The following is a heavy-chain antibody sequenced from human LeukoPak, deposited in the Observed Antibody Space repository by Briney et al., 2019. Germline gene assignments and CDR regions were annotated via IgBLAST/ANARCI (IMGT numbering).Heavy chain of an antibody. V-gene: IGHV4-39*07. Sequence: SETLSLTCTVSGGSISSNSYYWGWIRQPPGKGLEWIGSIYYSGSTYYNPSLKSRVTISVDTSKNQFSLKLSSVTAADTAVYYCARDTSGYSYGSVYYYYYMDVWGKGTTVTVSS. D-gene: IGHD5-18*01. CDR2: IYYSGST. CDR3: ARDTSGYSYGSVYYYYYMDV. J-gene: IGHJ6*03. CDR1: GGSISSNSYY.